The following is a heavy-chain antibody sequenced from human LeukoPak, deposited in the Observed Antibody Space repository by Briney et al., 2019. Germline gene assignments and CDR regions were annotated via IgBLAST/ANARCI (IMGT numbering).Heavy chain of an antibody. V-gene: IGHV3-23*01. D-gene: IGHD7-27*01. CDR1: GFTFSSYA. CDR2: ISGSGGST. CDR3: AKVLGISFAPWDY. Sequence: GGSLRLPCAASGFTFSSYAMSWARNAPGRGLKWVSAISGSGGSTYYADSVKGRFTISRDNSKNTLYLQMNSLRAEDTAVYYCAKVLGISFAPWDYWGQGTLVTVSS. J-gene: IGHJ4*02.